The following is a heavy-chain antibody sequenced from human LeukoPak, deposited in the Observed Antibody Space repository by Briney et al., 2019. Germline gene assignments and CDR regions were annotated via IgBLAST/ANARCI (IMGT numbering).Heavy chain of an antibody. D-gene: IGHD3-9*01. Sequence: SQTLSLTCTVSGGSISSGGYYWSWIRQHPGKGLEWIGYIYYSGSTYYNPSLKSRVTISVDTSKNQFSLKLSSVTAADTAVYYCARGRNYDILTGLLFDYWGQGTLVTVSS. CDR1: GGSISSGGYY. CDR3: ARGRNYDILTGLLFDY. V-gene: IGHV4-31*03. CDR2: IYYSGST. J-gene: IGHJ4*02.